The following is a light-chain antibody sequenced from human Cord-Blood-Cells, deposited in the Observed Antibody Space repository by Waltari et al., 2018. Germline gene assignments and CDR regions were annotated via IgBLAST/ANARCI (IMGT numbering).Light chain of an antibody. J-gene: IGLJ3*02. Sequence: QSALTQPRSVSGSPGQSVTISCTGTSSDVVGYNYVSWYQQHPGNAPKLMIYDVSKRPSGVPDRFSGSKSGNTASLTISGLQAEDEADYYCSSYAGSNNLVFGGGTKLTVL. V-gene: IGLV2-11*01. CDR3: SSYAGSNNLV. CDR2: DVS. CDR1: SSDVVGYNY.